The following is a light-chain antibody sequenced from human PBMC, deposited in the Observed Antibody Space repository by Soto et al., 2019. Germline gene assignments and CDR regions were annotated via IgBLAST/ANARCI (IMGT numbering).Light chain of an antibody. CDR3: QVWDSSSDHGGVV. CDR2: YDS. V-gene: IGLV3-21*04. Sequence: SYELTQPPSVSLAPGKTARITCGGNNIGSKSVHWYQQKPGQAPVLVIYYDSDRPSGIPERFSGSNSGNTATLTISRVEAGDEADYYCQVWDSSSDHGGVVFGGGTKLTVL. CDR1: NIGSKS. J-gene: IGLJ2*01.